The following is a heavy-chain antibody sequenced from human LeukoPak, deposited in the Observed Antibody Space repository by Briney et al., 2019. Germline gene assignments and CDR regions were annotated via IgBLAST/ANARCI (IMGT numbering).Heavy chain of an antibody. D-gene: IGHD3-10*01. Sequence: GGSLRLSCAASGFTFSSYSMNWVRQAPGKGLEWVSAISGSGGSTYYADSVKGRFTISRDNSKNTLYLQMNSLRAEDTAVYYCAKDPSLLWFGELLYYFDYWGQGTLVTVSS. CDR2: ISGSGGST. CDR1: GFTFSSYS. J-gene: IGHJ4*02. CDR3: AKDPSLLWFGELLYYFDY. V-gene: IGHV3-23*01.